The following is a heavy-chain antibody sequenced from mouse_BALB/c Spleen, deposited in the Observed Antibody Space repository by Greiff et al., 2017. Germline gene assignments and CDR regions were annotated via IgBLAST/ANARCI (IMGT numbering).Heavy chain of an antibody. CDR3: TRSGKIYDGYYGWFAY. Sequence: VQLQQSGAELVKPGASVKLSCKASGYTFTSYYMYWVKQRPGQGLEWIGEINPSNGGTNFNEKFKSKATLTVDKSSSTAYMQLSSLTSEDSAVYYCTRSGKIYDGYYGWFAYWGQGTLVTVSA. CDR1: GYTFTSYY. CDR2: INPSNGGT. V-gene: IGHV1S81*02. D-gene: IGHD2-3*01. J-gene: IGHJ3*01.